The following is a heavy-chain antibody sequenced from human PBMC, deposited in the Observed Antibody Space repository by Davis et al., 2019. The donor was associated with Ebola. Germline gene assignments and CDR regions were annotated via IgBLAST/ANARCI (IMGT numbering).Heavy chain of an antibody. CDR2: IYHSGST. CDR3: ASGNYYDSSGYYLLNY. CDR1: GGSISSGGYS. Sequence: PSETLSLTCAVSGGSISSGGYSWSWIRQPPGKGLEWIGYIYHSGSTYYNPSLKSRVTISVDRSKNQFSLKLSSVTAADTAVYYCASGNYYDSSGYYLLNYWGQGTLVTVSS. V-gene: IGHV4-30-2*01. D-gene: IGHD3-22*01. J-gene: IGHJ4*02.